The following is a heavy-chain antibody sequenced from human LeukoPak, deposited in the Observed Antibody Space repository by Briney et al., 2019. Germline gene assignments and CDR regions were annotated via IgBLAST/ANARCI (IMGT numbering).Heavy chain of an antibody. V-gene: IGHV4-34*01. CDR1: GGSFNGYS. Sequence: SETLSLTCVVYGGSFNGYSWSWIRQTPGKGLEWIGEINDSGSTNYNPSLKSRVTISVETSKNKFSLRLNSVTDADTAVYYCARVGWESNWFDPWGQGTLVTVSS. CDR2: INDSGST. D-gene: IGHD1-26*01. CDR3: ARVGWESNWFDP. J-gene: IGHJ5*02.